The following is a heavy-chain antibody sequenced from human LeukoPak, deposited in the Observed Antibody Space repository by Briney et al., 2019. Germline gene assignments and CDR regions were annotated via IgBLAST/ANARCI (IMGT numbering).Heavy chain of an antibody. Sequence: GGSLRLSCAGSGFIFTKAWMSWVRLAPGEGLEWVGRIKSTAEGGATDYAAPVKGRFTISRDDSKTTVYLQMNGLKNDDSGIYYCTAGLPFDYWGQGTLVTVSS. V-gene: IGHV3-15*01. J-gene: IGHJ4*02. CDR3: TAGLPFDY. CDR1: GFIFTKAW. CDR2: IKSTAEGGAT.